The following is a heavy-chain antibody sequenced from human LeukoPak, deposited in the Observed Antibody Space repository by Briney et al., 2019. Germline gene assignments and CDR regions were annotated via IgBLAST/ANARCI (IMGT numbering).Heavy chain of an antibody. CDR3: ARAFSYDYVWGSYRSHQHLPDY. V-gene: IGHV1-8*01. Sequence: ASLKVSCKASGYTFTSYDINWVRQATGQGLEWMGWMNPNSGNTGYAQKFQGRVTMTRNTSISTAYMELSSLRSEDTAVYYCARAFSYDYVWGSYRSHQHLPDYWGQGTLVTVSS. D-gene: IGHD3-16*02. J-gene: IGHJ4*02. CDR1: GYTFTSYD. CDR2: MNPNSGNT.